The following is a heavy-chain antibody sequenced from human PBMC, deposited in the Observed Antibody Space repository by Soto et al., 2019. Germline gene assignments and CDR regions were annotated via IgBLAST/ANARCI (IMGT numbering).Heavy chain of an antibody. V-gene: IGHV1-69*13. CDR3: ARDDRSSSSLGYYYGMDV. CDR1: GGTFSSYA. J-gene: IGHJ6*02. CDR2: IIPIFGTA. D-gene: IGHD6-6*01. Sequence: GASVKVSCKASGGTFSSYAISWVRQAPGQGLEWMGGIIPIFGTANYAQKFQGRVTITADESTSTAYMELSSLRSEDTAVYYCARDDRSSSSLGYYYGMDVWGQGTTVTVSS.